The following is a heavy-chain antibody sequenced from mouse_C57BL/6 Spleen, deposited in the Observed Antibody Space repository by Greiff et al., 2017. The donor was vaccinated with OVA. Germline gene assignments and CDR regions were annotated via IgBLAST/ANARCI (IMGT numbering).Heavy chain of an antibody. Sequence: VQLQQSGAELVMPGASVKLSCKASGYTFTSYWMHWVKQRPGQGLEWIGEIDPSDSYTNYNQKFKGKSTLTVDKSSSTAYMQLSSLTSEDSAVYYCARKDGSSYWYFDVWGTGTTVTVSS. CDR2: IDPSDSYT. J-gene: IGHJ1*03. D-gene: IGHD1-1*01. CDR1: GYTFTSYW. V-gene: IGHV1-69*01. CDR3: ARKDGSSYWYFDV.